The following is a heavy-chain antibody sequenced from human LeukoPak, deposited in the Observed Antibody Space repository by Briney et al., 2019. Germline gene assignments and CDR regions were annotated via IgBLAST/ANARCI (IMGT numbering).Heavy chain of an antibody. V-gene: IGHV3-23*01. CDR3: AKDTYYDSSGLE. J-gene: IGHJ4*02. CDR2: ISGSGGST. CDR1: GFTFSSYA. Sequence: GGSLRLSCAASGFTFSSYAMSWVRQAPGKGLEWVLAISGSGGSTYYADSVKGRFTISRDNSKNTLYLQMNSLRAEDTAVYYCAKDTYYDSSGLEWGQGTPVTVSS. D-gene: IGHD3-22*01.